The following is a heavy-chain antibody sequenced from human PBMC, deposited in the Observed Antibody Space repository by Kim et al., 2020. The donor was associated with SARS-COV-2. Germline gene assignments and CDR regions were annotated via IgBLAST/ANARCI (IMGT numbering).Heavy chain of an antibody. CDR1: GGSFSGYY. D-gene: IGHD3-10*01. J-gene: IGHJ4*02. V-gene: IGHV4-34*01. CDR2: INHSGST. CDR3: ARGRITMVRGVIGGFYYFDY. Sequence: SETLSLTCAVYGGSFSGYYWSWIRQPPGKGLEWIGEINHSGSTNYNPSLKSRVTISVDTSKNQFSLKLSSVTAADTAVYYCARGRITMVRGVIGGFYYFDYWGQGTLVTVSS.